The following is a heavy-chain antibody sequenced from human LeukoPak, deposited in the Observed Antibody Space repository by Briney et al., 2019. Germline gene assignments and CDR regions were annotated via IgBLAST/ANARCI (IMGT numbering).Heavy chain of an antibody. D-gene: IGHD6-13*01. Sequence: HRASVKVSCKASGYTFTSYDINWVRQAPGQGLEWMGWVNPNSGNTGYAQKFQGRVTMTRNTSISTAYMELSSLRSEDTAVYYCARYGSSWGGYYYYGMDVWGQGTTVTVSS. V-gene: IGHV1-8*01. CDR3: ARYGSSWGGYYYYGMDV. J-gene: IGHJ6*02. CDR1: GYTFTSYD. CDR2: VNPNSGNT.